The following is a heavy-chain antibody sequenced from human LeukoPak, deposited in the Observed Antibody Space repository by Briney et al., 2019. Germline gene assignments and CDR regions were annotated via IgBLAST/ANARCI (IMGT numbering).Heavy chain of an antibody. J-gene: IGHJ4*02. D-gene: IGHD5/OR15-5a*01. CDR1: GFTFSXYX. CDR3: ARVSVCPRCHFDY. Sequence: GGSLRLSCXASGFTFSXYXXXXXXQAPXXXXXXXSRICPAGSSALYAASVKGRFTLSRDNAKNTLYLQVNSLRGDDTAVYYCARVSVCPRCHFDYWGQGTLVTVSS. V-gene: IGHV3-74*01. CDR2: ICPAGSSA.